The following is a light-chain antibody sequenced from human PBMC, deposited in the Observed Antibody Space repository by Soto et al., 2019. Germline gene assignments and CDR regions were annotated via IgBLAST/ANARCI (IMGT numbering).Light chain of an antibody. CDR3: QQYNTWPRT. CDR1: QSVSGY. CDR2: RIF. J-gene: IGKJ1*01. V-gene: IGKV3-15*01. Sequence: EIVMTQSPGTLSVFPGERVTLSCRASQSVSGYLDWFQQKPGQAPRLVLQRIFTRATGIPARFSGSGSGTEFTLTISSLQPEDFAIYYCQQYNTWPRTFGQGTKVDIK.